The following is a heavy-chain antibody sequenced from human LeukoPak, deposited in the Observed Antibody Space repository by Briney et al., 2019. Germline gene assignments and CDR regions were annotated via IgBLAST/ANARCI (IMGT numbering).Heavy chain of an antibody. V-gene: IGHV3-23*01. CDR3: VKGLEDRHDSSGYYSNWFDP. J-gene: IGHJ5*02. D-gene: IGHD3-22*01. CDR2: ISANGGRT. CDR1: GFTFSTYA. Sequence: GGSLRLSCAASGFTFSTYAMGWVRQAPGKGLEWVSGISANGGRTYYADPVKGRFTISGDNSKDTLYVQMNSLRAEDTAIYYCVKGLEDRHDSSGYYSNWFDPWGQGTLVTVSS.